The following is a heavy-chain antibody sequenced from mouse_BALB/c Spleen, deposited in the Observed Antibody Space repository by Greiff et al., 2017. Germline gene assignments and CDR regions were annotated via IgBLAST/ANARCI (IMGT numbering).Heavy chain of an antibody. CDR1: GFSLTSYG. CDR2: IWRGGST. D-gene: IGHD1-1*02. CDR3: AKNGGSPSAMDY. V-gene: IGHV2-5-1*01. Sequence: QVQLQQSGPSLVQPSQSLSITCTVSGFSLTSYGVHWVRQSPGKGLEWLGVIWRGGSTDYNAAFMSRLSITKDNSKSQVFFKMNSLQADDTAIYYCAKNGGSPSAMDYWGQGTSVTVSS. J-gene: IGHJ4*01.